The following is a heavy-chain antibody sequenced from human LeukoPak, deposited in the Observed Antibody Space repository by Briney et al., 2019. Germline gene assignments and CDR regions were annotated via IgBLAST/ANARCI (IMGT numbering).Heavy chain of an antibody. CDR2: MNPNSGNT. Sequence: ASVKVSCKASGYTFTSYDINWVRQATGQGLEWMGWMNPNSGNTGYAQKFQGRVTITRNTSISTAYMELSSLRSEDTAVYYCARVEYYDILTGYYPFDYWGQGTLVTVSS. CDR1: GYTFTSYD. CDR3: ARVEYYDILTGYYPFDY. D-gene: IGHD3-9*01. J-gene: IGHJ4*02. V-gene: IGHV1-8*03.